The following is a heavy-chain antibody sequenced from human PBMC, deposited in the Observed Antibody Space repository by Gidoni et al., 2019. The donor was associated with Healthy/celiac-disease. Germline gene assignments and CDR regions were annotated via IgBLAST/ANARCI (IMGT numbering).Heavy chain of an antibody. CDR3: ARGLQRGYCSGGSCYSLDY. V-gene: IGHV3-33*01. D-gene: IGHD2-15*01. Sequence: QVQLVESGGGVVQPGRSLRLSCAASGFTFSRYGMHWVRQAPGKGLEWVAVIWYDGSNKYYADSVKGRFTISRDNSKNTLYLQMNSLRAEDTAVYYCARGLQRGYCSGGSCYSLDYWGQGTLVTVSS. CDR2: IWYDGSNK. J-gene: IGHJ4*02. CDR1: GFTFSRYG.